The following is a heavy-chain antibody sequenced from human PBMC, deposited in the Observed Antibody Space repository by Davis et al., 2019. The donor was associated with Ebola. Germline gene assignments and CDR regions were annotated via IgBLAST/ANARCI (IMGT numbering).Heavy chain of an antibody. CDR3: AREVGGGIVVVPAANYYGMDV. CDR2: IIPIFGTA. D-gene: IGHD2-2*01. CDR1: GYTFTGYY. J-gene: IGHJ6*02. Sequence: SVKVSCKASGYTFTGYYMHWVRQAPGQGLEWMGGIIPIFGTANYAQKFQGRVTITADESTSTAYMELSSLRSEDTAVYYCAREVGGGIVVVPAANYYGMDVWGQGTTVTVSS. V-gene: IGHV1-69*13.